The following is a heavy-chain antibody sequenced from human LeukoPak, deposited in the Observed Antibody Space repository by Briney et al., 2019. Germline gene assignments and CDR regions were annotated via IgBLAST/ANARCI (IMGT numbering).Heavy chain of an antibody. V-gene: IGHV1-69*06. J-gene: IGHJ1*01. CDR3: ARSQPLAYFDL. Sequence: SVKVSCKASGGSFNSYAISWVRQAPGQGLEWMGGIIPIFGTANYAQKFQGRVTITADKSTNTAYMELSSLRSEDTAVYYCARSQPLAYFDLWGQGTLVTVSS. CDR1: GGSFNSYA. CDR2: IIPIFGTA.